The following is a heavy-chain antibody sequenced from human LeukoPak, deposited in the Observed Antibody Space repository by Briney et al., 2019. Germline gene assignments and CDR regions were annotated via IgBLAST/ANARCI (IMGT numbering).Heavy chain of an antibody. Sequence: SETLSLTCTVSGGSISSYYWSWIRQPPGKGLEWIGYIYYSGSTNYNPSLKSRVTISVGTSKNQFSLKLSSVTAADTAVYYCARHGDFGVVIKSDYGMDVWGQGTTVTVSS. CDR1: GGSISSYY. CDR3: ARHGDFGVVIKSDYGMDV. V-gene: IGHV4-59*08. D-gene: IGHD3-3*01. J-gene: IGHJ6*02. CDR2: IYYSGST.